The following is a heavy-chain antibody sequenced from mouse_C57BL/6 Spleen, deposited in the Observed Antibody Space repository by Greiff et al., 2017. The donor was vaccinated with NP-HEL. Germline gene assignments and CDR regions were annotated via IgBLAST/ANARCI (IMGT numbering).Heavy chain of an antibody. Sequence: EVHLVESGGGLVQPGGSLSLSCAASGFTFTDYYMSWVRQPPGKALEWLGFIRNKASGYTSEYSVSVKVQVTISRDNSQSILYLQMNTLRAEDSATYYCARDGYGSSPWAMDYWGQGTSVTVSS. V-gene: IGHV7-3*01. CDR2: IRNKASGYTS. CDR3: ARDGYGSSPWAMDY. D-gene: IGHD1-1*01. CDR1: GFTFTDYY. J-gene: IGHJ4*01.